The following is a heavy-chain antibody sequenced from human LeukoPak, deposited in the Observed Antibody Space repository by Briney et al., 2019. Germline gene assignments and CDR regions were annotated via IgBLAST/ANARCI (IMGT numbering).Heavy chain of an antibody. Sequence: GGSLRLSCAAPGFTFSSYAMSWVRQAPGKGLEWVAVVSSDGGTKYYADSVKGRFTISRDNSKNTLSLQMNTLRPEDTAVYYCASFSNVNFDYWGQGTLVTVSS. V-gene: IGHV3-30-3*01. CDR3: ASFSNVNFDY. D-gene: IGHD2/OR15-2a*01. CDR1: GFTFSSYA. CDR2: VSSDGGTK. J-gene: IGHJ4*02.